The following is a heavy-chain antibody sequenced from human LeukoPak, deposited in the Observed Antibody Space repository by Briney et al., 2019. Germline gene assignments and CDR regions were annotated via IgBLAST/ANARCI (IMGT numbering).Heavy chain of an antibody. CDR1: GFTFSSYG. CDR2: IRYDGSNK. J-gene: IGHJ4*02. Sequence: PGGSLRLSCAASGFTFSSYGMHWVRDAPGKGLEWVAFIRYDGSNKYYADSVKGRFTISRDNSKNTLYLQMNGLRAEDTAVYYCAKAAIAAAFYYFDYWGQGTLVTVSS. V-gene: IGHV3-30*02. CDR3: AKAAIAAAFYYFDY. D-gene: IGHD6-13*01.